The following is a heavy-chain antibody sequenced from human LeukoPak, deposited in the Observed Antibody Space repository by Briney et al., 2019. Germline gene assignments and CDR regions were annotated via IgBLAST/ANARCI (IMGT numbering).Heavy chain of an antibody. CDR1: GGSIISINYY. V-gene: IGHV4-39*01. Sequence: SETLSLTCTVSGGSIISINYYWGYIRQPPGKGLEWIGTSHYSGSNYYNPSLKSRVTISVDTSKNQFSLRLTSVTAADTAVYYCARLSRYYDRSSYFFDDYWGQGTLVTVSS. CDR3: ARLSRYYDRSSYFFDDY. CDR2: SHYSGSN. D-gene: IGHD3-22*01. J-gene: IGHJ4*02.